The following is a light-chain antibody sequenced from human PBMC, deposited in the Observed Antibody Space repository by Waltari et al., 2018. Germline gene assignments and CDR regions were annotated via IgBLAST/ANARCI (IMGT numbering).Light chain of an antibody. CDR2: TAS. CDR1: QSISSW. V-gene: IGKV1-5*03. CDR3: QQYDVSALN. J-gene: IGKJ4*01. Sequence: DIQMTQSPSTLSASVGGRVTITCRASQSISSWLAWYQQKAGKAPKLLINTASNLESGVPSRFSGSRSGTEFTLTISGLQPDDFATYYCQQYDVSALNFGGGTKVEFK.